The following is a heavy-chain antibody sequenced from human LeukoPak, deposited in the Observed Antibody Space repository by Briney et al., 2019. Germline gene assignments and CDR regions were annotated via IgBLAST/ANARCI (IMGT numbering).Heavy chain of an antibody. D-gene: IGHD3-10*01. CDR3: ATHELKEAFDI. CDR2: ISSNGGST. V-gene: IGHV3-64*01. Sequence: PGGSLRLSCAASGFTFSSYAMHWVRQAPGKGLEYVSAISSNGGSTYYANSVKGRFTISRDNAKNSLYLQMNSLRAEDTAVYYCATHELKEAFDIWGQGTMVTVSS. J-gene: IGHJ3*02. CDR1: GFTFSSYA.